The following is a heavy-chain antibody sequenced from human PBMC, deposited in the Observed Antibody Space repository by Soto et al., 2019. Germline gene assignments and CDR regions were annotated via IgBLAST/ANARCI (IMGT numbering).Heavy chain of an antibody. CDR3: ARSGQLVPGYFDY. CDR2: IYYSGST. D-gene: IGHD6-6*01. J-gene: IGHJ4*02. V-gene: IGHV4-30-4*01. Sequence: PSETLSLTCTVSGGSISSGDYYWSWIRQPPGKGLEWIGYIYYSGSTYYNPSLKSRVTISVDTSKNQFSLKLSSVTAADTAVYYCARSGQLVPGYFDYWGQGTLVTVSS. CDR1: GGSISSGDYY.